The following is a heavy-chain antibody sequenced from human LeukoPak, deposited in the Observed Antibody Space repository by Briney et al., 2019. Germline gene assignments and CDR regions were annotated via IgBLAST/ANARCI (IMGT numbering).Heavy chain of an antibody. J-gene: IGHJ5*02. CDR2: IYYSGST. V-gene: IGHV4-31*03. Sequence: SQTLSLTCTVSGGSISSGGYYWSWIRQHPGKGLEWIGYIYYSGSTYYNPSLKSRVTISVDTSKNQFSLKLSSVTAADTAVYYCARYRTRYCSGGSCYKWFDPWGQGTLVTVSS. CDR3: ARYRTRYCSGGSCYKWFDP. D-gene: IGHD2-15*01. CDR1: GGSISSGGYY.